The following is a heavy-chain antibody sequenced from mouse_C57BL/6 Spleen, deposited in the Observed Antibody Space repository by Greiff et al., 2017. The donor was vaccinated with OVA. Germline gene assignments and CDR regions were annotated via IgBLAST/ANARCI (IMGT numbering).Heavy chain of an antibody. CDR1: GYTFTDYY. J-gene: IGHJ3*01. CDR3: AIYYGSRFAY. V-gene: IGHV1-76*01. Sequence: QVHVKQSGAELVRPGASVKLSCKASGYTFTDYYINWVKQRPGQGLEWIARIYPGSGNTYYNEKFKGKATLTAEKSSSTAYMQLSSLTSEDSAVYFCAIYYGSRFAYWGQGTLVTVSA. D-gene: IGHD2-1*01. CDR2: IYPGSGNT.